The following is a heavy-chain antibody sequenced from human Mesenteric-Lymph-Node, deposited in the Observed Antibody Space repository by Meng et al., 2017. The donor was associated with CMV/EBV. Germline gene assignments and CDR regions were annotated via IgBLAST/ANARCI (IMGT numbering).Heavy chain of an antibody. D-gene: IGHD3-10*01. Sequence: SETLSLTCAVYGGSFSGYYWSWIRQPPGKGLEWIGEIKHSGSTNYNPSLKSRVTISVDTSKNQFSLKLSSVTAADTAVYYCARGTRYYYGSGSTFDPWGQGTLVTVSS. CDR1: GGSFSGYY. V-gene: IGHV4-34*01. CDR2: IKHSGST. CDR3: ARGTRYYYGSGSTFDP. J-gene: IGHJ5*02.